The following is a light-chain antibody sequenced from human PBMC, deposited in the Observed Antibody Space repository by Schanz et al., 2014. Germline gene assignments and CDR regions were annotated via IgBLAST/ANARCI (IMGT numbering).Light chain of an antibody. V-gene: IGKV3-15*01. J-gene: IGKJ2*01. CDR2: GAS. CDR1: QSVSAGY. Sequence: EIVLTQSPGTLSLSLGERATLSCRASQSVSAGYLAWYQQNPGQAPRLLIYGASTRATGIPARFSGSGSGTEFTLTISSLQSEDFAVYYCQQYNNWRAFGQGTKLEIK. CDR3: QQYNNWRA.